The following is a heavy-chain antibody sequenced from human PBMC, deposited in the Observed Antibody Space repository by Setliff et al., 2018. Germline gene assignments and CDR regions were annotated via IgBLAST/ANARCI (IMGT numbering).Heavy chain of an antibody. V-gene: IGHV3-23*01. J-gene: IGHJ5*02. Sequence: GGSLRLSCAASGFTFGDFAMTWVRQAPGKGLEWVSGIGGRGISTYYADSVKGRFIISRDNARNTLYLQMNSLTAKDTAVYYCARVGSKPQLGWFDPWGQGTLVTVSS. D-gene: IGHD1-26*01. CDR3: ARVGSKPQLGWFDP. CDR2: IGGRGIST. CDR1: GFTFGDFA.